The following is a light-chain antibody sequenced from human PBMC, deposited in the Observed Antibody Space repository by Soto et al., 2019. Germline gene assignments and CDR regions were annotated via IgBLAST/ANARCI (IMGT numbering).Light chain of an antibody. CDR2: DAS. CDR1: QSLTSW. V-gene: IGKV1-5*01. J-gene: IGKJ1*01. Sequence: DIPMTQSPSTLSASLAARVSIXGRASQSLTSWLAWYQQKPGTAPKLLMFDASSLEGGVPSRFSGSGSGTEFTLTISSLQPGDFATYYCQHYNTYPWTFGQGTKVDI. CDR3: QHYNTYPWT.